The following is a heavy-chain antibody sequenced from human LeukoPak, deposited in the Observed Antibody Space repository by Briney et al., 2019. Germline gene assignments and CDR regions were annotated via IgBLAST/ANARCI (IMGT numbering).Heavy chain of an antibody. CDR1: GFTFSSYA. V-gene: IGHV3-23*01. CDR2: ISGSGGST. J-gene: IGHJ4*02. Sequence: GGSLRLSCVASGFTFSSYAMSWVRQAPGKGLEWVSAISGSGGSTYYADSVKGRFTISRDNSKNTLYLQMNSLRAEDTAVYYCAKDLSYYYDSSRGDYWGQGTLVTVSS. CDR3: AKDLSYYYDSSRGDY. D-gene: IGHD3-22*01.